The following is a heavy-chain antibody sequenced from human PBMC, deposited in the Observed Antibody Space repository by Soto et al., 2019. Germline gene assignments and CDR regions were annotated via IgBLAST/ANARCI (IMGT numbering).Heavy chain of an antibody. J-gene: IGHJ4*02. CDR2: IYNSGST. Sequence: SETLSLTCTVSGGSLSSYYWSWIRQPPGKGLEWIANIYNSGSTNYNPSLKSRVTISVDTSKNQFSLRRSSLTAADTAVYYCARVSAGSRDKVMVPFFDYWGQGIWVTVS. CDR3: ARVSAGSRDKVMVPFFDY. V-gene: IGHV4-59*13. CDR1: GGSLSSYY. D-gene: IGHD5-18*01.